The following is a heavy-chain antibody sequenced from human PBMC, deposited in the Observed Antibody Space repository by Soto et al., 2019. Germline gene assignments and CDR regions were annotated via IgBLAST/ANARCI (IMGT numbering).Heavy chain of an antibody. Sequence: QVPLVESGGGVVQPGRSLRLSCAASGFTFSSYGMHWVRQAPGKGLEWLAFIWYDGGNKYHADSVKGRFTISRDNSKNKLYLQMSSLRAEDTAVYYCARESRSSLDYWGQGTLVTVSS. CDR3: ARESRSSLDY. D-gene: IGHD6-13*01. V-gene: IGHV3-33*01. J-gene: IGHJ4*02. CDR2: IWYDGGNK. CDR1: GFTFSSYG.